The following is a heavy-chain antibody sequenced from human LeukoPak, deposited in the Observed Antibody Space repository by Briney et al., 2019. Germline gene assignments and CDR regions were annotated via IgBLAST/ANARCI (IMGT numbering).Heavy chain of an antibody. D-gene: IGHD4-17*01. V-gene: IGHV3-9*01. J-gene: IGHJ2*01. CDR2: ISWNSGSI. CDR3: AKDYLPYGDYVGWYFDL. CDR1: GLTFDDYA. Sequence: GGSLRLSCAASGLTFDDYAMHWVRQAPGKGLEWVSGISWNSGSIGYADSVKGRFTISRDNAKNSLYLQMNSLRAEDTALYYSAKDYLPYGDYVGWYFDLWGRGTLVTVSS.